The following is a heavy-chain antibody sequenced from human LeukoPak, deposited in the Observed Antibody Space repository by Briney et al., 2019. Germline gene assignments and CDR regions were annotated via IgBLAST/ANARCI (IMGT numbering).Heavy chain of an antibody. V-gene: IGHV3-66*01. CDR3: ARETIVGATTEDY. Sequence: PGGSLRPSCAASGFTVSSNYMSWVRQAPGKGLEWVSVIYSGGSTYYADSVKGRFTISRDNSKNTLYLQMNSLRAEDTAVYYCARETIVGATTEDYWGQGTLVTVSS. CDR2: IYSGGST. J-gene: IGHJ4*02. CDR1: GFTVSSNY. D-gene: IGHD1-26*01.